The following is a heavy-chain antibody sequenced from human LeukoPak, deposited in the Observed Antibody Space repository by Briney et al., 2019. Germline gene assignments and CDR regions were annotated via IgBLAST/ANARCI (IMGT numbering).Heavy chain of an antibody. CDR1: GFTFSSYA. D-gene: IGHD1-26*01. CDR2: IGASGDST. Sequence: GGSLRLSCAASGFTFSSYAMSWVRQAPGKGLEWVSAIGASGDSTYYTDPVKGRFTISRDNSKNTLYLQMNSLRAEDTAVYYCWNPDSPVRGSYGMDVWGQGTTVTVSS. V-gene: IGHV3-23*01. CDR3: WNPDSPVRGSYGMDV. J-gene: IGHJ6*02.